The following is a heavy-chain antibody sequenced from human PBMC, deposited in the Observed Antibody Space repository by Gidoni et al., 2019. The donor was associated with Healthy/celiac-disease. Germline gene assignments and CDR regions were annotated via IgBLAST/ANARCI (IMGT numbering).Heavy chain of an antibody. D-gene: IGHD3-10*01. V-gene: IGHV4-34*01. CDR1: GGSFSGSY. J-gene: IGHJ6*02. CDR2: INHSGST. CDR3: ARACRSGSYYNVGYYYGMDV. Sequence: QVQLQQWGAGLLKPSETLSLTCAVYGGSFSGSYWSWIRQPPGKGLEWIGEINHSGSTNYNPSLKSRVTISVDTSKNQFSLKLSSVTAADTAVYYCARACRSGSYYNVGYYYGMDVWGQGTTVTVSS.